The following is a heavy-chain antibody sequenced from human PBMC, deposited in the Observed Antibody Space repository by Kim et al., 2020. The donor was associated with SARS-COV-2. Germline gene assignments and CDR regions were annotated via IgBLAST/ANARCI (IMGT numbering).Heavy chain of an antibody. CDR1: GYSFTSYW. D-gene: IGHD3-22*01. Sequence: GESLKISCKGSGYSFTSYWIGWVRQMPGKGLEWMGIIYPGDSDTRYSPSFQGQVTISADKSISTAYLQWSSLKASDTAMYYCARQDSNYDSSGYYRGSDAFDIWGQGTMVTVSS. CDR3: ARQDSNYDSSGYYRGSDAFDI. J-gene: IGHJ3*02. V-gene: IGHV5-51*01. CDR2: IYPGDSDT.